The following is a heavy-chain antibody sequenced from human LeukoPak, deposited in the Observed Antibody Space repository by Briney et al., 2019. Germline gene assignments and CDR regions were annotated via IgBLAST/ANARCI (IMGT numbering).Heavy chain of an antibody. CDR3: AKEGIVVVPRPSEYFDY. J-gene: IGHJ4*02. D-gene: IGHD3-22*01. Sequence: GGSLRLSCAASGFTFSSYAMSWVRQAPGKGLEWVSAISGSGGSTYYADSVKGRFTISRDNSKNTLYLQMNSLRAEDTAVYYCAKEGIVVVPRPSEYFDYWGQGTLVTVSS. CDR2: ISGSGGST. CDR1: GFTFSSYA. V-gene: IGHV3-23*01.